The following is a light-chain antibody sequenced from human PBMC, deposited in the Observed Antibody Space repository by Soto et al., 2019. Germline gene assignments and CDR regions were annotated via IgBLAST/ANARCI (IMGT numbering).Light chain of an antibody. Sequence: DIPLTQSPSFLSASVGDRVTITCRASQGISSYLAWYQQKPGKAPKLLIYAASTLQSGVPSRFSGSGSGTEFTLTISSLQPEDFATYYCQQLNRFFGGGTKVEIK. J-gene: IGKJ4*01. V-gene: IGKV1-9*01. CDR2: AAS. CDR3: QQLNRF. CDR1: QGISSY.